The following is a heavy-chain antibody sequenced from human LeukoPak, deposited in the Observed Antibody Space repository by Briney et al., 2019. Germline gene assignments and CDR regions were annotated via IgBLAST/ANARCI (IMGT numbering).Heavy chain of an antibody. CDR2: FYSSGST. J-gene: IGHJ6*02. D-gene: IGHD4-17*01. Sequence: SETLSLTCTVSGTSLTTYFWSWIRQPAGKGLEWIGRFYSSGSTSYNPSLKSRLTMSVDTSKNQFSLKLSSVTAADTAVYYCARDDYGDYYYYGMDVWGQGTTVTVSS. CDR1: GTSLTTYF. CDR3: ARDDYGDYYYYGMDV. V-gene: IGHV4-4*07.